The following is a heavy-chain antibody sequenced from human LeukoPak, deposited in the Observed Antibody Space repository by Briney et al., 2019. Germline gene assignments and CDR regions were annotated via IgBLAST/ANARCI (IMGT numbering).Heavy chain of an antibody. V-gene: IGHV4-59*08. CDR3: AGHTLMTSISTYNWFAP. D-gene: IGHD2-21*02. CDR2: IYYSGST. Sequence: SETLSLTCTVSGGSISSYHWSWIRQPPGKGLEWIGYIYYSGSTNYNPSLKSRVTISVDTSKNQSSLKLSSVTAADTALYYCAGHTLMTSISTYNWFAPWGQGALVTVSS. CDR1: GGSISSYH. J-gene: IGHJ5*02.